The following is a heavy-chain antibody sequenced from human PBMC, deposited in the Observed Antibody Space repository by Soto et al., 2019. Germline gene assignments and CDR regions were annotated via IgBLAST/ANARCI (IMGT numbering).Heavy chain of an antibody. CDR3: AKEGQIIAGNTSLLDS. D-gene: IGHD2-15*01. CDR2: TSYDGNKK. J-gene: IGHJ5*01. V-gene: IGHV3-30*18. CDR1: GFPFRSYG. Sequence: QVQLVETGGGVVQPGGSLRLSCIASGFPFRSYGMHWVRQAPGKGLEWVAVTSYDGNKKYYIDSVKGRFSISRDNFLNTVDLQMNSVGVEDRPLYYCAKEGQIIAGNTSLLDSLGQGSLVIVSA.